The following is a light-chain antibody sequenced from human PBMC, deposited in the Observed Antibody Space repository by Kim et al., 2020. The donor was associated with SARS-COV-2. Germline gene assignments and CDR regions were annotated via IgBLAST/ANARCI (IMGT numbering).Light chain of an antibody. CDR3: NSRDSSGNHWV. CDR2: GKN. V-gene: IGLV3-19*01. Sequence: SSELTQDPAVSVALGQTVRITCQGDSLRSYYASWYQQKPGQAPVFVMYGKNNRPSGIPDRFSGSSSGNTASLTITGAQAEDEADYYCNSRDSSGNHWVFG. J-gene: IGLJ3*02. CDR1: SLRSYY.